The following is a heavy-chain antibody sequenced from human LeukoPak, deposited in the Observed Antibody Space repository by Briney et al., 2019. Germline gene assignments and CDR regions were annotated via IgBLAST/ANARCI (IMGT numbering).Heavy chain of an antibody. D-gene: IGHD3-3*01. J-gene: IGHJ4*02. Sequence: GESLKISCKGSGYSFTSYWIGWVRQMPGKGLEWMGIIYPGDSDTRYSPSFQGQVTISVDKSISTAYLQWSSLKASDTAMYYCARSPKPHYDFWSGYHSPPSEYFDYWGQGTLVTVSS. CDR2: IYPGDSDT. V-gene: IGHV5-51*01. CDR1: GYSFTSYW. CDR3: ARSPKPHYDFWSGYHSPPSEYFDY.